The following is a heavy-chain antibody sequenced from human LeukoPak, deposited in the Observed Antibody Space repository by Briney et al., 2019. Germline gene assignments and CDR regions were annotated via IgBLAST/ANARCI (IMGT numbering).Heavy chain of an antibody. J-gene: IGHJ6*02. Sequence: SVKVSCKASGGTFSSYAISWVRQAPGQGLEWMGRIIPIFGIANYAQKFQGRVTITADKSTSTAYMELSSLRSGDTAVYYCARDFSALGIAVAGARGHYYYGMDVWGQGTTVTVSS. D-gene: IGHD6-19*01. CDR3: ARDFSALGIAVAGARGHYYYGMDV. V-gene: IGHV1-69*04. CDR1: GGTFSSYA. CDR2: IIPIFGIA.